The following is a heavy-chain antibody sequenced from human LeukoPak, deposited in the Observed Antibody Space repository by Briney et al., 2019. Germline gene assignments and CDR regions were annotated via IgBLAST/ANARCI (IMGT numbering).Heavy chain of an antibody. Sequence: SETLSLTCTVSGGSISSYYWSWIRQPAGKGLEWIGRIYTSGSTNYNPSLKSRVTMSVDTSKNQFSLKLSSVTAADTAVYYCARDNTGYSRSPHRYYIDYWGQGTLVTVSS. J-gene: IGHJ4*02. D-gene: IGHD6-13*01. CDR3: ARDNTGYSRSPHRYYIDY. CDR2: IYTSGST. V-gene: IGHV4-4*07. CDR1: GGSISSYY.